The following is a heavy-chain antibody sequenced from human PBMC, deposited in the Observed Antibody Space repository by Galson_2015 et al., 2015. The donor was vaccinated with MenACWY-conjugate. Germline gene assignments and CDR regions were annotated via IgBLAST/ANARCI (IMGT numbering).Heavy chain of an antibody. CDR2: IKHDGSGK. D-gene: IGHD6-19*01. CDR3: ARAKEQWLSETFDV. V-gene: IGHV3-7*01. CDR1: GFTFSNSW. Sequence: SLRLSCATSGFTFSNSWMGWVRQAPGKGLEWVANIKHDGSGKFYVDSVKGRFIISRDNAKNSLYLQMDSLRAEDTAVYFCARAKEQWLSETFDVWGQGTLVTVSS. J-gene: IGHJ3*01.